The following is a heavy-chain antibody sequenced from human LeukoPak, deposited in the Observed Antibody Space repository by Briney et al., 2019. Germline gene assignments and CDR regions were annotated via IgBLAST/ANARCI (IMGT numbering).Heavy chain of an antibody. CDR3: AKGLRRPTESSYYFDF. CDR2: IDYSGTT. CDR1: GGSISSNYYY. J-gene: IGHJ4*02. V-gene: IGHV4-39*07. Sequence: PAETLSLTCTVSGGSISSNYYYWGWIRQPPGKGLEWIGSIDYSGTTHYNPSLKSRVTISVDTSKNQFSLKLSSVTAADTVVYYCAKGLRRPTESSYYFDFWGQGTLVTVSS. D-gene: IGHD6-13*01.